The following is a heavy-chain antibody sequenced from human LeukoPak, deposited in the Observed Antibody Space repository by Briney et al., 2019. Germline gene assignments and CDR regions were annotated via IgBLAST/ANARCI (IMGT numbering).Heavy chain of an antibody. CDR2: MSSSGSTT. V-gene: IGHV3-48*03. CDR1: GFIFDNYE. D-gene: IGHD2/OR15-2a*01. Sequence: GRSLRLSCTASGFIFDNYEMNWVRQPPGKGLEWVAYMSSSGSTTYYAASVKGRFTISRDNARDSLFLQMNSLRVEDTAIYYCARAGLLFYFDYWGQGALVTVSS. J-gene: IGHJ4*02. CDR3: ARAGLLFYFDY.